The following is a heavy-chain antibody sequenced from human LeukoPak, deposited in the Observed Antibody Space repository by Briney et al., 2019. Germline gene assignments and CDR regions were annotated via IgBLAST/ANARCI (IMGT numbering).Heavy chain of an antibody. V-gene: IGHV1-69*06. CDR3: ARVGYCSSTSCYIDY. Sequence: SSVKVSCKASGGTFSSYATSWVRQAPGQGLEWMGGIIPIFGTANYAQKFQGRVTITADKSTSTAYMELSSLRSEDTAVYYCARVGYCSSTSCYIDYWGQGTLVTVSS. CDR2: IIPIFGTA. CDR1: GGTFSSYA. D-gene: IGHD2-2*02. J-gene: IGHJ4*02.